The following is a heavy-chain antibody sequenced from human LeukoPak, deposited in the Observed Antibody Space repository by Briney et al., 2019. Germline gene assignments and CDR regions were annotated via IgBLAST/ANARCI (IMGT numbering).Heavy chain of an antibody. CDR3: ARDLVKIQVNYFDL. CDR2: ISGYNGDA. V-gene: IGHV1-18*04. J-gene: IGHJ4*02. CDR1: GHSFTSFG. Sequence: ASVKVSCKASGHSFTSFGISWVRQAPGQGLEWIGWISGYNGDANYARSLQGRITMTRDTSTSTAYMELRSLRSDDTAVYYCARDLVKIQVNYFDLWGQGTLVTVSS. D-gene: IGHD1-1*01.